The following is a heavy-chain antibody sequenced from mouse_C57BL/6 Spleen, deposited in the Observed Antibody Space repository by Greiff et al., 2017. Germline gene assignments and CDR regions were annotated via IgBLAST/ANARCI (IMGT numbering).Heavy chain of an antibody. V-gene: IGHV1-26*01. Sequence: VQLQQSGPELVKPGASVKISCKASGYTFTDYYMNWVKQSHGKSLEWIGDINPNNGGTSYNQKFKGKATLTVDKSSSTAYMELRSLTSEDSAVYYCARGGYYGSMAWFAYWGQGTLVTVSA. D-gene: IGHD1-1*01. CDR1: GYTFTDYY. J-gene: IGHJ3*01. CDR3: ARGGYYGSMAWFAY. CDR2: INPNNGGT.